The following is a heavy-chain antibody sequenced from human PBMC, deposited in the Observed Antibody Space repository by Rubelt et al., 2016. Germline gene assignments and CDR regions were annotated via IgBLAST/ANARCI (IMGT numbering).Heavy chain of an antibody. CDR2: IYYSGNP. D-gene: IGHD2-15*01. Sequence: QLQLQVSVPGLVKPSETLSLTCTVSGGSVSSGTYYWNWIRQPPGKGLEWIGFIYYSGNPNYNPSLKSRVTISVDTSKNQFSRKRSSVTAADTAVYSCARHYCSSGSCYSFDYWGQGTLVTVSS. J-gene: IGHJ4*02. V-gene: IGHV4-61*01. CDR1: GGSVSSGTYY. CDR3: ARHYCSSGSCYSFDY.